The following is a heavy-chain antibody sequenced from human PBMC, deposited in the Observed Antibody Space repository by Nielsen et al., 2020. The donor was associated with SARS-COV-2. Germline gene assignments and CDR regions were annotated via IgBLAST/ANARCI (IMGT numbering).Heavy chain of an antibody. J-gene: IGHJ4*02. CDR3: AAEGGDGSSWY. CDR1: GFTFDDYA. Sequence: GGSLRLSCAASGFTFDDYAMHWVRQAPGKGLGWVSGISWNSGSIGYADSVKGRFTISRDNAKNSLYLQMDSLRAEDTALYYCAAEGGDGSSWYWGQGTLVTVSS. D-gene: IGHD6-13*01. V-gene: IGHV3-9*01. CDR2: ISWNSGSI.